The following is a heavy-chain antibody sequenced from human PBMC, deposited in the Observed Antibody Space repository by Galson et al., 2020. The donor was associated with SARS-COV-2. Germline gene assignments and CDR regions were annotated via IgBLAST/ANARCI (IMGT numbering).Heavy chain of an antibody. CDR3: ARETRGYLFGVVIDLYGMDV. D-gene: IGHD3-3*01. V-gene: IGHV3-30-3*01. CDR2: ISYDGSNK. Sequence: TGGSLRLSCAASGFTFSSYAMHWVRQAPGKGLEWVAVISYDGSNKYYADSVKGRFTISRDNSKNTLYLQMNSLRAEDTAVYYCARETRGYLFGVVIDLYGMDVWGQGTTVTVSS. J-gene: IGHJ6*02. CDR1: GFTFSSYA.